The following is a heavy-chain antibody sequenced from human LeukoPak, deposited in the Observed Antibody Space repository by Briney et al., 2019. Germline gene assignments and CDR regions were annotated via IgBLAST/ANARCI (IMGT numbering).Heavy chain of an antibody. J-gene: IGHJ4*02. V-gene: IGHV3-30*04. CDR1: GFTFSSYA. Sequence: PGGSLRLSCAASGFTFSSYAMHWVRQAPGKGLEWVAVISYDGSNKYYADSVKGRFTISRDNSKNTLYLQMNSLRAEDTAVYYCARADIVATIPFDYWGQGTLVTVSS. CDR3: ARADIVATIPFDY. CDR2: ISYDGSNK. D-gene: IGHD5-12*01.